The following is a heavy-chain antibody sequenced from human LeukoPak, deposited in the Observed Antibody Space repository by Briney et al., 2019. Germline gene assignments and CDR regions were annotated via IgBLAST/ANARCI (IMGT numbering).Heavy chain of an antibody. V-gene: IGHV3-23*01. Sequence: GGSLRLSCAASGFTFSNNAISWVRPAPGQGLERVSSISSSGDNTHYADSLKGRFTLSRNKSKDTLYLQMNTLRAEDTAIYYCARRGWLVNFDYWGQGTLVTVSS. CDR2: ISSSGDNT. CDR3: ARRGWLVNFDY. J-gene: IGHJ4*02. D-gene: IGHD5-24*01. CDR1: GFTFSNNA.